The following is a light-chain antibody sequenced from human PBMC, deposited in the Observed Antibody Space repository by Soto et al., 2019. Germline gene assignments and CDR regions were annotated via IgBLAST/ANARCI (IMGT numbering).Light chain of an antibody. CDR1: QSVSSSY. J-gene: IGKJ3*01. CDR3: QQYGSSPGT. V-gene: IGKV3-20*01. CDR2: GAS. Sequence: EIVLTQSPGTLSLSPGERATLSCRASQSVSSSYLAWYQQKPGQAPRLLIYGASSRATGIPDRFSGSGSGTGFTLTISRLEPEDFAVYYCQQYGSSPGTFGPGTNVYIK.